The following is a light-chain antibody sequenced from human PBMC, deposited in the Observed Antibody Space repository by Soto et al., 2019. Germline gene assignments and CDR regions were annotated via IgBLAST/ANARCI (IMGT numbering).Light chain of an antibody. Sequence: SYELTQPPSVSVAPGKTARITCGGNNIGSKSVHWYQQKPCQAPVLVIYYDSDRPSGIPERFSGSNSGNTATLTISRVEAGDEAHYYCQVWDSSSDRDVVFGGGTKVTVL. CDR3: QVWDSSSDRDVV. CDR1: NIGSKS. V-gene: IGLV3-21*04. CDR2: YDS. J-gene: IGLJ2*01.